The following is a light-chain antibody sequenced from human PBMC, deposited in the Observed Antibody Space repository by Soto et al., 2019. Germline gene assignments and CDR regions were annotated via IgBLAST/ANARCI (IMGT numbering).Light chain of an antibody. CDR2: GAS. V-gene: IGKV3-15*01. CDR1: QSVSSN. CDR3: QQYNNWPPQWT. J-gene: IGKJ1*01. Sequence: IVMTQSPATLSLSPGERATLSCRASQSVSSNLAWYPQKPGQAPRLLIYGASTRATGIPARFSGSGSGTEFTLTISSLQSEDFAVYYCQQYNNWPPQWTFGQGTKVDIK.